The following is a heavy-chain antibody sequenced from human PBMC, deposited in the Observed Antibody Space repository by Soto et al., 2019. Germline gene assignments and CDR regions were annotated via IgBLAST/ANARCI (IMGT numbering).Heavy chain of an antibody. Sequence: EVQLVESGGGLVKPGGSPRLSCAASGFTFSRYTMNWVRQAPGKGLEWVSSISSSSTYIYYADSGKGRLTISRDNAKNSLYLELVSLRAEDTAVYYCARDVLVLSTTPYNYGMDVWGQGTKVTVSS. D-gene: IGHD2-8*02. J-gene: IGHJ6*02. V-gene: IGHV3-21*01. CDR2: ISSSSTYI. CDR1: GFTFSRYT. CDR3: ARDVLVLSTTPYNYGMDV.